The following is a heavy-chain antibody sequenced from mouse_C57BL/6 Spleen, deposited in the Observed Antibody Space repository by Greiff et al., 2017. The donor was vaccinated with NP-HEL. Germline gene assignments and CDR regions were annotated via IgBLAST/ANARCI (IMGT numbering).Heavy chain of an antibody. Sequence: EVQRVESGGDLVKPGGSLKLSCAASGFTFSSYGMSWVCQTPDKRLEWVATISSGGSYTYYPDSVKGRFTISRDNAKNTLYLQMSSLKSEDTAMYYCAREFAYWGQGTLVTVSA. CDR1: GFTFSSYG. CDR2: ISSGGSYT. V-gene: IGHV5-6*01. CDR3: AREFAY. J-gene: IGHJ3*01.